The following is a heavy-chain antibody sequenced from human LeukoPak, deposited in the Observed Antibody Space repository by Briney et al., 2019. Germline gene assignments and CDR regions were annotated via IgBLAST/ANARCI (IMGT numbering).Heavy chain of an antibody. CDR3: AKSNGAWRGPFDI. CDR1: GFTFSSYA. CDR2: LSGSGGTT. D-gene: IGHD2-8*01. Sequence: PGGSLRLSCAASGFTFSSYAMSWVRQAPGKGLEWVSHLSGSGGTTFRADSVKGRFTISRDNSKSTLFLQMNSLRAEDTAVYYCAKSNGAWRGPFDIWGQGTMVTVSS. J-gene: IGHJ3*02. V-gene: IGHV3-23*01.